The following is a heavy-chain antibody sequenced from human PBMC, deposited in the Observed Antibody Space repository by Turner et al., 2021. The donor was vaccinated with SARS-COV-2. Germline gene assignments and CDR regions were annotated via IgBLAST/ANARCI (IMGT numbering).Heavy chain of an antibody. Sequence: EVQLLESGGGLVKPGGSLRLSCAASGFTFSSYIMNWVRKAPGKGLEWVSCISSSSSYIYYADSVKGRFTISRDNAKNSLYLQMNSLRAEDTAVYYCARWDNYYDSSGYYPDAFDIWGQGTMVTVSS. V-gene: IGHV3-21*01. CDR3: ARWDNYYDSSGYYPDAFDI. D-gene: IGHD3-22*01. J-gene: IGHJ3*02. CDR2: ISSSSSYI. CDR1: GFTFSSYI.